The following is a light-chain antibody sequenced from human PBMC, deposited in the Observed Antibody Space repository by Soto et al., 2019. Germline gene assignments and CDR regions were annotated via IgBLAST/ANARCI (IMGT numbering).Light chain of an antibody. J-gene: IGKJ4*02. CDR1: QSLLHSNGYNY. CDR3: MQALRTPPGDPSTWVLS. CDR2: VGS. V-gene: IGKV2-28*01. Sequence: DIVMTQSPLSLPVTPGEPASISCRSSQSLLHSNGYNYLDWNLQKPGQSPQLLIYVGSNRASWVPDRVSGSGSGTDFTLKSSRVEDEDVVVYYCMQALRTPPGDPSTWVLSFGGGTQVEIK.